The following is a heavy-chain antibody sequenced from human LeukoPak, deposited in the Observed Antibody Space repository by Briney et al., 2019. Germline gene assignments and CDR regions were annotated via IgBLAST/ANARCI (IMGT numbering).Heavy chain of an antibody. Sequence: PGGSLRLSRVASGFTFSSYALSWVRQAPGKGLDCVSVISGSGGYTYYADSVKGRFTISRDNSKNTLYLQMNSLRAEDTAIYYCAKQDTSMDYFDYWGRGTLVSVSS. J-gene: IGHJ4*02. V-gene: IGHV3-23*01. D-gene: IGHD5-18*01. CDR1: GFTFSSYA. CDR2: ISGSGGYT. CDR3: AKQDTSMDYFDY.